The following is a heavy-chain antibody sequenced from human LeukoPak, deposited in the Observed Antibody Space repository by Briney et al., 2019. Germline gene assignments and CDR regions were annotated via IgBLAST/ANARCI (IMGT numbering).Heavy chain of an antibody. CDR3: ARHKGADYYGSGSYYSRKNWFDP. Sequence: ASETLSLTCAVYGGSFSGYYWTWIRQPPGKGREWIGEINHSGSTNYNPSLKSRVTISVDTSKNQFSLKLSSVTAADTAVFYCARHKGADYYGSGSYYSRKNWFDPWGQGTLVTVSS. CDR1: GGSFSGYY. V-gene: IGHV4-34*01. J-gene: IGHJ5*02. CDR2: INHSGST. D-gene: IGHD3-10*01.